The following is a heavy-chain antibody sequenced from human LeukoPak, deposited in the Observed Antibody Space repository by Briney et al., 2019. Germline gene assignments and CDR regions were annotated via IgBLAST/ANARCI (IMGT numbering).Heavy chain of an antibody. J-gene: IGHJ4*02. CDR2: FSYNAHS. D-gene: IGHD6-13*01. CDR3: ARVSEAGTGPDY. V-gene: IGHV4-61*01. Sequence: SETLSLTCAVSGGAVSSSNYYWGWIRQSPGKGLEWVGFFSYNAHSDYNPSLKSRVTISIDTSRNQFSLRLTSVTAADTAIYYCARVSEAGTGPDYWGQGTLVTVSS. CDR1: GGAVSSSNYY.